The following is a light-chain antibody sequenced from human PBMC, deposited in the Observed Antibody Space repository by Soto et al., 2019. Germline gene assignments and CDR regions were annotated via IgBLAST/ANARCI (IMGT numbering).Light chain of an antibody. V-gene: IGKV3-11*01. CDR1: QSVSLS. CDR3: QPYVTYSRT. Sequence: RVLTQSPATLYLSPGGRATLSCRASQSVSLSLAWYQQRPGQAPRLLIYDAYKRASGITARFSGSGSGTDFTLTISSLQPDDFATYYCQPYVTYSRTVGQVTQVDIK. CDR2: DAY. J-gene: IGKJ1*01.